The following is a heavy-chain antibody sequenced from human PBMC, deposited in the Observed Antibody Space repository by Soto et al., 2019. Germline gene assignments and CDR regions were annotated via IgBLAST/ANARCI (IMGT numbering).Heavy chain of an antibody. V-gene: IGHV1-18*01. CDR1: GYTFTSYG. Sequence: ASVKVSCKASGYTFTSYGISWVRQAPGQGLEWMGWISAYNGNTNYAQKLQGRVTMTTDTSTSTAYMELRSLRSDDTAVYYCARGLGYCSSTSCSMGAYYYYYMDVWGKGTTVTVSS. CDR3: ARGLGYCSSTSCSMGAYYYYYMDV. D-gene: IGHD2-2*01. CDR2: ISAYNGNT. J-gene: IGHJ6*03.